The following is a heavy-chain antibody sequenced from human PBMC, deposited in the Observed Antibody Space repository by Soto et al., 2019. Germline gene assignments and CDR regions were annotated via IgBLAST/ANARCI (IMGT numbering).Heavy chain of an antibody. V-gene: IGHV1-69*01. CDR1: GGTFSSYA. D-gene: IGHD2-21*01. CDR3: ARDRETSIGVAGTKEFGY. CDR2: IIPIFGTA. J-gene: IGHJ4*02. Sequence: QVQLVQSGAEVKKPGSSVKVSCKASGGTFSSYAISWVRQAPGQGLEWMGGIIPIFGTANYAQKFQGRATITADESTSTAYIELSSLRSEDTAVYYCARDRETSIGVAGTKEFGYWGQGTLVTVSS.